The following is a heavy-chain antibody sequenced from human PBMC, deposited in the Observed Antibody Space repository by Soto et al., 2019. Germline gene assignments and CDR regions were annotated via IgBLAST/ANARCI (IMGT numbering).Heavy chain of an antibody. D-gene: IGHD3-22*01. V-gene: IGHV3-7*03. Sequence: GGSLRLSCAASGFTFSSYWMSWVRQAPGKGLEWVANIKQDGSEKYYVDSVKGRFTISRDNAKNSLYLQMNSLRAEDTAVYYCARVSPPFTYYDSSGYFDYWGQGTLVTVS. CDR1: GFTFSSYW. CDR2: IKQDGSEK. CDR3: ARVSPPFTYYDSSGYFDY. J-gene: IGHJ4*02.